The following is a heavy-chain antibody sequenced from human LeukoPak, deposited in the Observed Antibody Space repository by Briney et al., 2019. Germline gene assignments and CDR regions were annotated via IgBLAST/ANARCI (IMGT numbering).Heavy chain of an antibody. V-gene: IGHV3-49*04. Sequence: GGSLRLSCTASGFTFGDYAMSWVRQAPGKGLEWVGFIRSKAYGGTTEYAASVKGRFTISGDDSKSIAYLQMNSLKTEDTAVYYCTRTVGYYYDSSGPYYFDYWGQGTLVTVSS. CDR3: TRTVGYYYDSSGPYYFDY. CDR2: IRSKAYGGTT. CDR1: GFTFGDYA. J-gene: IGHJ4*02. D-gene: IGHD3-22*01.